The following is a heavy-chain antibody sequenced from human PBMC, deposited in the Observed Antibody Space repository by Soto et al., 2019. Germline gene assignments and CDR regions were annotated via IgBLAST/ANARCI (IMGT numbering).Heavy chain of an antibody. CDR3: ARPRYYDSSGYSNWFDP. Sequence: QLQLQESGPGLVKPSETLSLTCTVSGGSISSSSYYWGWIRQPPGKGLEWIGSIYYSGSTYYNPSLKSRVTISVDTSKNQFSLKLSSVTAADTAVYYCARPRYYDSSGYSNWFDPWGQGTLVTVSS. J-gene: IGHJ5*02. D-gene: IGHD3-22*01. V-gene: IGHV4-39*01. CDR1: GGSISSSSYY. CDR2: IYYSGST.